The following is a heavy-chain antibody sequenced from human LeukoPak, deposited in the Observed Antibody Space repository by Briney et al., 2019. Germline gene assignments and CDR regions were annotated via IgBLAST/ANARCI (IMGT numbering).Heavy chain of an antibody. Sequence: SETLSLTCTVSGGSISSYYWSWIRQPPGKGLEWIGYIYYSGSTNYNPSLKSRVTISVDTSKNQFSLKLSSVTAADTAVYYCARVPTIFGVPEGAFDIWGQGTMVTVSS. CDR3: ARVPTIFGVPEGAFDI. CDR1: GGSISSYY. J-gene: IGHJ3*02. CDR2: IYYSGST. D-gene: IGHD3-3*01. V-gene: IGHV4-59*01.